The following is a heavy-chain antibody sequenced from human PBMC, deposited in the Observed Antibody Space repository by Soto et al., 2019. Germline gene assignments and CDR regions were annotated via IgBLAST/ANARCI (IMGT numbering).Heavy chain of an antibody. CDR2: INSVNDHT. D-gene: IGHD3-22*01. Sequence: ASVKVSFKASGYSFSTHAMHWVRQAPGQGLEWLGWINSVNDHTIYSQKFQGRVTMTRDTSTSTVYMELSSLRSEDTAVYYCARDPYYYDSSGYPSSGHFDYWGQGTLVTVSS. CDR3: ARDPYYYDSSGYPSSGHFDY. J-gene: IGHJ4*02. CDR1: GYSFSTHA. V-gene: IGHV1-3*01.